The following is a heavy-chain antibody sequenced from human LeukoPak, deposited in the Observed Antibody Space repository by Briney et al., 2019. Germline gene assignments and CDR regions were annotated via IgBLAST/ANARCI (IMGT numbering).Heavy chain of an antibody. V-gene: IGHV3-23*01. CDR3: AIPAYDILTGYSLDFDY. CDR2: IGGSGGST. J-gene: IGHJ4*02. CDR1: GFTFSSYA. Sequence: GSLRLSCAASGFTFSSYAMSWVRQAPGKGLEWVSAIGGSGGSTYYADSVKGRFTISRDNSKNTLYLQMNSLRAEDTAVYYCAIPAYDILTGYSLDFDYWGQGTLVTVSS. D-gene: IGHD3-9*01.